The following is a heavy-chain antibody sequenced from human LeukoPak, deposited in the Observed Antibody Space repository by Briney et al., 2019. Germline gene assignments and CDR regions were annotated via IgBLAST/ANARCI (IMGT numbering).Heavy chain of an antibody. V-gene: IGHV6-1*01. J-gene: IGHJ5*02. D-gene: IGHD1-7*01. CDR3: ARRASWNSYFDL. CDR1: GDSVSNNNYA. CDR2: TYYRSQWHN. Sequence: SQTLSLTCAISGDSVSNNNYAWNWIRQSPSRGLEWLGRTYYRSQWHNDYARSVMSRISVDPDTSKNQFTLQLNSVSVEDTAVYYCARRASWNSYFDLWGQGTLVIVSS.